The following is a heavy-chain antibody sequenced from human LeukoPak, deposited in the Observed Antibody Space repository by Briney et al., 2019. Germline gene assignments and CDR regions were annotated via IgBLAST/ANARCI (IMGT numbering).Heavy chain of an antibody. D-gene: IGHD3-3*01. J-gene: IGHJ4*02. CDR3: ARGDIIYYDFWSGYLFHYFGY. V-gene: IGHV4-34*01. CDR1: GGSFSGYY. Sequence: PSETLSLACAVYGGSFSGYYWSWIRQAPGKGPEWIGEINHSGTTNYNPSLKSRVTISIDTSKNQFSLKLTSVTAADTAVYYCARGDIIYYDFWSGYLFHYFGYWGQGNLVTVSS. CDR2: INHSGTT.